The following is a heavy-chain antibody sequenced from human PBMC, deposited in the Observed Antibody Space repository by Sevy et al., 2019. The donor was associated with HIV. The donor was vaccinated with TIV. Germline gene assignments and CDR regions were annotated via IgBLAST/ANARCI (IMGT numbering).Heavy chain of an antibody. Sequence: GGSLRLSCAASGFTFSTYWMTWVRQAPGKGLEWVANIKQDGSEKYYVASVKGRFTISRDNAKNSLYLQMNSLRAEDTAVYYCAKDPGTGDYWGQGTLVTVSS. V-gene: IGHV3-7*01. CDR2: IKQDGSEK. CDR1: GFTFSTYW. J-gene: IGHJ4*02. CDR3: AKDPGTGDY.